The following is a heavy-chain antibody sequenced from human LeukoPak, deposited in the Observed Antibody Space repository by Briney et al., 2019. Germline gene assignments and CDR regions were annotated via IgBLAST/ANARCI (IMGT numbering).Heavy chain of an antibody. CDR3: ARVWGMSVGAHYDY. D-gene: IGHD1-26*01. Sequence: ASVKVSCKASGYTFTSYAMHWVRQAPGQRLEWMGWINAGNGNTKYSQEFQGRVTITRDTSASTAYMELSRLRSDDTAVYYCARVWGMSVGAHYDYWGQGTLVTVSS. V-gene: IGHV1-3*01. CDR1: GYTFTSYA. CDR2: INAGNGNT. J-gene: IGHJ4*02.